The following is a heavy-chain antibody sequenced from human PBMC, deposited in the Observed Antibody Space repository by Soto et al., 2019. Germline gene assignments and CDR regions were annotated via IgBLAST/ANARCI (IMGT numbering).Heavy chain of an antibody. CDR1: GYSFAVYL. V-gene: IGHV5-10-1*01. Sequence: PGESMNLSCTVSGYSFAVYLSTWVRQTPGKGLEWMGRIDPSDSQTYYSPSFRGHVTISVTKSITTVFLQWSSLRASDTAMYYCARQIYDSDTGPNFQYYFDSWGQGTPITVSS. J-gene: IGHJ4*02. D-gene: IGHD3-22*01. CDR2: IDPSDSQT. CDR3: ARQIYDSDTGPNFQYYFDS.